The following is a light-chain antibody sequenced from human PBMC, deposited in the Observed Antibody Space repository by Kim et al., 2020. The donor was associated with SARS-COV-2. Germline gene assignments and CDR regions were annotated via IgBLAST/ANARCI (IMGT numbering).Light chain of an antibody. Sequence: ASVGDRCTIACRASQGIYNNLGWYQQKPGKAPKGLIYAASILQSGVPSRFSVSGSGTEFTLTINRLEPEDFATYFCLQANGYPRVFGQGTKVDIK. CDR2: AAS. CDR3: LQANGYPRV. J-gene: IGKJ1*01. V-gene: IGKV1-17*01. CDR1: QGIYNN.